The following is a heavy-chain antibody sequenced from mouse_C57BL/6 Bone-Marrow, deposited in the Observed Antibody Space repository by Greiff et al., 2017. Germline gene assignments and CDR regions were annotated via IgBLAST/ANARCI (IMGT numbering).Heavy chain of an antibody. V-gene: IGHV1-64*01. J-gene: IGHJ1*03. CDR3: AKGDGYYGWYCDV. CDR2: IHPNSGST. D-gene: IGHD2-3*01. CDR1: GYTFTSYW. Sequence: QVQLQQPGAELVKPGASVKLSCKASGYTFTSYWMHWVKQRPGQGLEWIGMIHPNSGSTNYNEKFKSKATLTVDKSSSTAYMQLSSLTSEDSAVYYCAKGDGYYGWYCDVWGTGTTVTVSS.